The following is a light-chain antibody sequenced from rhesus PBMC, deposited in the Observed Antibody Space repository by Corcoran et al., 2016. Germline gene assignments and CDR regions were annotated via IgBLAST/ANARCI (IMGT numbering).Light chain of an antibody. CDR2: KAS. CDR1: QSISSW. CDR3: QQYSSSPYS. V-gene: IGKV1-22*01. Sequence: DIQMTQSPSSLSASVGDTVTITCRASQSISSWLAWYQQKPGKAPKLLTYKASSLQSGVPSRVRGSGAGTDFTLTISSLQSEDFATYYCQQYSSSPYSFGQGTKVEIK. J-gene: IGKJ2*01.